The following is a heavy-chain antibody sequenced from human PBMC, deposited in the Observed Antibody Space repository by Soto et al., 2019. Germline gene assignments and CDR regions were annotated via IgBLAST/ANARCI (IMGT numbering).Heavy chain of an antibody. CDR3: ARSWDYYGTFSY. V-gene: IGHV4-59*01. J-gene: IGHJ4*02. CDR1: CGSISSYY. D-gene: IGHD3-10*01. CDR2: IYYSGST. Sequence: LETLSLTCTVSCGSISSYYWSWIRQPPGKGLEWIGYIYYSGSTNYNPSLKSRVTISVDTSKNQFSLKLSSVTAADTAVYYCARSWDYYGTFSYWGQGTLVTVSS.